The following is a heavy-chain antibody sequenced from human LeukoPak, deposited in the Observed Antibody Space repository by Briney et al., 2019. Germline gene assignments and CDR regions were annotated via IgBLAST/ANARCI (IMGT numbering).Heavy chain of an antibody. CDR3: ARGGGRYSVDY. J-gene: IGHJ4*02. CDR1: GYTFIDYY. Sequence: ASVKVSCKASGYTFIDYYMHWVRQAPGQGLEWIGWISPNSGGTKYVQKFQGRVTMTMDTSITTVYMELSGLSFDDTAVYYCARGGGRYSVDYWGQGTLVIVSS. CDR2: ISPNSGGT. V-gene: IGHV1-2*02. D-gene: IGHD1-26*01.